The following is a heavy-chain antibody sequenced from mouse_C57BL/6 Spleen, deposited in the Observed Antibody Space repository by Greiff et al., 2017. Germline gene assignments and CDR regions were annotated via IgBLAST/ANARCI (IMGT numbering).Heavy chain of an antibody. D-gene: IGHD4-1*01. J-gene: IGHJ1*03. CDR1: GYAFTHYL. Sequence: QVHVKQSGAELVRPGTSVKVSCKASGYAFTHYLIEWVKQRPGQGLEWIGVINPGSGGTNYNEKFKGKATLTADKSSSTAYMQLSSLTSEDSAVYFCARWTGTDWYFDVWGTGTTVTVSS. CDR3: ARWTGTDWYFDV. CDR2: INPGSGGT. V-gene: IGHV1-54*01.